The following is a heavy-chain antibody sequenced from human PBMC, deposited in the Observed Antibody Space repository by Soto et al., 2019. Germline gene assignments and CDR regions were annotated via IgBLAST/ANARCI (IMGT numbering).Heavy chain of an antibody. J-gene: IGHJ4*02. V-gene: IGHV4-59*01. Sequence: LSLTCTVSGGSMSSYYWTWLRQSPGRGLEWIGYISYSGSTYYNPSLKSRVTISADTSKNQFSLRMNSMIAADTAVYYCARADPDASVGYWGQGTLVTVYS. CDR1: GGSMSSYY. D-gene: IGHD2-15*01. CDR3: ARADPDASVGY. CDR2: ISYSGST.